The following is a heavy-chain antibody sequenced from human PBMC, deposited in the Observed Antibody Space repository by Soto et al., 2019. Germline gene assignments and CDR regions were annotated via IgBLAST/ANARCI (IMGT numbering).Heavy chain of an antibody. J-gene: IGHJ4*02. V-gene: IGHV3-23*01. Sequence: GGSLRLSCAASGFTFSSYAMSWVRQAPGKGLEWVSAISGSGGSTYYADSVKGRFTISRDNSKNTLYLQMNSLRAEDTAVYYCARRPGGYSSSWYLNYWGQGTLVTVSS. D-gene: IGHD6-13*01. CDR2: ISGSGGST. CDR1: GFTFSSYA. CDR3: ARRPGGYSSSWYLNY.